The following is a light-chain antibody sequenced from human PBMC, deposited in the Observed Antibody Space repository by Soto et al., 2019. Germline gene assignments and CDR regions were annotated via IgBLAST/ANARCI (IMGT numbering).Light chain of an antibody. V-gene: IGLV2-11*01. CDR1: SSDVESYNL. J-gene: IGLJ1*01. CDR3: CSYAGSYTFYV. Sequence: QSAPTQPASVSGSPGQSITISCTGTSSDVESYNLVSWYQQHPGKAPKVMIYDVSKRPSGVPDRFSGSKSGNTASLTLSGLQAEDEADYYCCSYAGSYTFYVFGTGTKLTVL. CDR2: DVS.